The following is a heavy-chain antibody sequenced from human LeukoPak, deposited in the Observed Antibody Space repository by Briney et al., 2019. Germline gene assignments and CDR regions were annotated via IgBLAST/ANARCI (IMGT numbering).Heavy chain of an antibody. CDR2: IFYSGST. D-gene: IGHD3-9*01. CDR3: ARHYYDVLTGHYSPSYGMDV. J-gene: IGHJ6*02. V-gene: IGHV4-59*08. CDR1: GASITGLY. Sequence: PSETLSLTCTVSGASITGLYWSWIRQPPGKGLEWIGYIFYSGSTNYNPSLKSRVTISVDTSKNQFSLKLSSVTAADTAVCYCARHYYDVLTGHYSPSYGMDVWGQGTTVTVSS.